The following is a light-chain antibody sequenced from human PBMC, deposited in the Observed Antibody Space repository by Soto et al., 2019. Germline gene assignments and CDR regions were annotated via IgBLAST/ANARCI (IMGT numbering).Light chain of an antibody. CDR2: DNN. V-gene: IGLV1-40*01. CDR1: SSNIGAGYD. Sequence: QSVLTQPLSVSGAPGQRVTISCTGSSSNIGAGYDVHWYQQLPGTAPKLLIFDNNNRPSGVPDRFSGSKSGTSASLAITGLQAEDEADYYCQSFDSSLSGYVFGTGTKVTVL. CDR3: QSFDSSLSGYV. J-gene: IGLJ1*01.